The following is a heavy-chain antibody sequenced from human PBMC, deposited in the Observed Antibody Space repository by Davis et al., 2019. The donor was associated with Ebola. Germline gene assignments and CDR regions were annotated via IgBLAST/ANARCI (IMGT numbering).Heavy chain of an antibody. CDR2: IYSGGST. D-gene: IGHD6-13*01. V-gene: IGHV3-53*01. CDR3: ATAKPVGYSSSWPAHFDY. Sequence: GESLKISCAGSGFTFTNAWMNWVRQVPGKGLEWVSVIYSGGSTYYADSVKGRFTISRDNSKNTLYLQMNSLRAEDTAVYYCATAKPVGYSSSWPAHFDYWGQGTLVTVSS. J-gene: IGHJ4*02. CDR1: GFTFTNAW.